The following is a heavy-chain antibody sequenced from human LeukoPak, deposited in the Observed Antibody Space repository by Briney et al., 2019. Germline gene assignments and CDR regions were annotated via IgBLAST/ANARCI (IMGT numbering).Heavy chain of an antibody. CDR1: GFTFSSYS. CDR3: TRDPPAVAINTYA. Sequence: SGGSLRLSCAASGFTFSSYSMNWVRQAPGKGLEWVSLIYSGGETSYADSVKGRFSISRDNSKNTLYLQMNSLRVEDTAVYYCTRDPPAVAINTYAWGQGTLVTVSS. V-gene: IGHV3-66*01. CDR2: IYSGGET. J-gene: IGHJ5*02. D-gene: IGHD6-13*01.